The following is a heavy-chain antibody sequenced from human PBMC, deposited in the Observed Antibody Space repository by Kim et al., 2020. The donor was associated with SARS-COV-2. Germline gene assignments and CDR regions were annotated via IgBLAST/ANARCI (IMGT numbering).Heavy chain of an antibody. CDR1: GYTFTSYG. Sequence: ASVKVSCKASGYTFTSYGISWVRQAPGQGLEWMGWISAYNGNTNYAQKLQGRVTMTTDTSTSTAYMELRSLRSDDTAVYYCARGSWYYYDSSGYYTSYWFDPWGQGTLVTVSS. CDR3: ARGSWYYYDSSGYYTSYWFDP. V-gene: IGHV1-18*01. CDR2: ISAYNGNT. D-gene: IGHD3-22*01. J-gene: IGHJ5*02.